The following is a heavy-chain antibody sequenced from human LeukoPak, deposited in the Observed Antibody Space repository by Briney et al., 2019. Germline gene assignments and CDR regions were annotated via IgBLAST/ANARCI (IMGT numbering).Heavy chain of an antibody. CDR2: INSDESST. D-gene: IGHD3-3*01. CDR3: ARDTYYDFWLDP. CDR1: GFTFSSYW. Sequence: QSGGSLRLSCAASGFTFSSYWMLWVRPAPGKGRVWVSRINSDESSTSYADSLKGRFTISRDNAKNTLYLQMNSLRAEDTAVYYCARDTYYDFWLDPWGQGTLVTVSS. J-gene: IGHJ5*02. V-gene: IGHV3-74*01.